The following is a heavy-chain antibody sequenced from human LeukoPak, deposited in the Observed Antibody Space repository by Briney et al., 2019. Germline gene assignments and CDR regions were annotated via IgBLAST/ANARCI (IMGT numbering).Heavy chain of an antibody. CDR2: FDPEDGET. CDR1: GYTLTELS. CDR3: AREQLGIKSHYYYMDV. V-gene: IGHV1-24*01. J-gene: IGHJ6*03. D-gene: IGHD7-27*01. Sequence: ASVKVSCKVSGYTLTELSMHWVRQAPGKGLEWMGGFDPEDGETIYAQKFQGRVTMTEDTSTDTAYMELRSLRSDDTAVYYCAREQLGIKSHYYYMDVWGKGTTVTVSS.